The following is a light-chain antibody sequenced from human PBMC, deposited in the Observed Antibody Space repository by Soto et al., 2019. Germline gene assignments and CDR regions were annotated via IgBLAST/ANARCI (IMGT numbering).Light chain of an antibody. V-gene: IGKV3-20*01. CDR2: GTS. CDR3: QQYGNSPIT. CDR1: QSVSSY. Sequence: ESVMTQSPATLSLTPGERATLSCRASQSVSSYLAWYQQKPGQAPRLLIYGTSSRATGIPDRFSGSGSGTDFTLTISRLEPEDFAVYYCQQYGNSPITFGQGTRLEIK. J-gene: IGKJ5*01.